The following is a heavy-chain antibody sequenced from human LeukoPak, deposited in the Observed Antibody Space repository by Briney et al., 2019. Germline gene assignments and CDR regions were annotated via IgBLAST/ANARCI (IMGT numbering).Heavy chain of an antibody. D-gene: IGHD4-23*01. V-gene: IGHV4-34*01. CDR2: INHSGST. CDR1: GGSFSDYY. J-gene: IGHJ6*03. CDR3: ARGPSHETMVVTPGSLYYYYMDV. Sequence: SETLSLTCAVYGGSFSDYYWSGIRQPPGKRLGWIGEINHSGSTNYTPSLKSRFTISVDTSKNQFSLKLSSVTAADTAVYYCARGPSHETMVVTPGSLYYYYMDVWGKGTTVAVSS.